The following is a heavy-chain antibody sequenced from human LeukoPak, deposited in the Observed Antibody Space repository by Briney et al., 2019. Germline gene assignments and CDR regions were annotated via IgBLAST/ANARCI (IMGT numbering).Heavy chain of an antibody. CDR1: GFTFSSYS. D-gene: IGHD5-24*01. J-gene: IGHJ4*02. CDR2: ISRSSSTI. V-gene: IGHV3-48*02. CDR3: ARDRYGDGFAHFDY. Sequence: GGSLRLSCAASGFTFSSYSMNWVRQAPGKGLEWVSYISRSSSTIYYADSVKGRFTISRDNAKNSLYLQMNSLRDEDTAVYYCARDRYGDGFAHFDYWGQGALVTVSS.